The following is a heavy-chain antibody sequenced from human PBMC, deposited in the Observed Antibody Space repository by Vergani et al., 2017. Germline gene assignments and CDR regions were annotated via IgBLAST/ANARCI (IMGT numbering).Heavy chain of an antibody. D-gene: IGHD6-19*01. CDR3: ARQVAVAGKWWGPYYYYGMDF. J-gene: IGHJ6*02. CDR2: IDPSDSYT. Sequence: EVQLVQSGADVKKPGESLRISCKGSGYSFTSYWISWVRQMPGKGLEWMGRIDPSDSYTNYSPSFQGQVTISADKSISTAYLQWSSLKASDTAMYYCARQVAVAGKWWGPYYYYGMDFWGQGTTVTVSS. V-gene: IGHV5-10-1*01. CDR1: GYSFTSYW.